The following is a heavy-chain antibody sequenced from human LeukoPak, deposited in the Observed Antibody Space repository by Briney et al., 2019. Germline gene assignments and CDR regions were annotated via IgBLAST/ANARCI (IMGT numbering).Heavy chain of an antibody. CDR2: IYYSGST. CDR1: GGSISSYY. V-gene: IGHV4-59*01. CDR3: ARGGTAVIAPYAFDI. Sequence: SETLSLTCTVSGGSISSYYWSWIRRPPGKGLEWIGYIYYSGSTNCNPSVKSRVAMSVDTSEKQFSLKLSSLTAADTAVYYCARGGTAVIAPYAFDIWGQGTMVTVSS. D-gene: IGHD4-23*01. J-gene: IGHJ3*02.